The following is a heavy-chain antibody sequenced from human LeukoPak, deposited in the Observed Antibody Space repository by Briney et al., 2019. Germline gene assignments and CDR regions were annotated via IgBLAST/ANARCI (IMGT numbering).Heavy chain of an antibody. CDR3: ARADWDTAMIDY. Sequence: GGSLRLSCAASGFIVSSDYMSWVRQAPGKGLEWVSVIYSGGSTNYADSVKGRFTISRDISMNTVYHQMNNLRAEDTAVYYCARADWDTAMIDYWGQGTLVTVSS. D-gene: IGHD5-18*01. CDR1: GFIVSSDY. V-gene: IGHV3-66*01. J-gene: IGHJ4*02. CDR2: IYSGGST.